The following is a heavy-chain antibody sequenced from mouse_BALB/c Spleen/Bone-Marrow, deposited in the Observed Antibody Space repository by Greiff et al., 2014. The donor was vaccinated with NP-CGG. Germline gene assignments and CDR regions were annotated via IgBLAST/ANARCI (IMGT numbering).Heavy chain of an antibody. CDR1: GFTFSDYY. J-gene: IGHJ4*01. CDR3: ARSRKRYGAMDY. V-gene: IGHV5-4*02. Sequence: EVMLVESGGGLVKPGGSLKLSCAVSGFTFSDYYIYWLRQTPEKRLEWVATISDGGNYSYYPDSEKGRFTISRDNAKNNLYLQMSSLKSEDTAMYYCARSRKRYGAMDYWGQGTSVTVFS. CDR2: ISDGGNYS. D-gene: IGHD2-10*02.